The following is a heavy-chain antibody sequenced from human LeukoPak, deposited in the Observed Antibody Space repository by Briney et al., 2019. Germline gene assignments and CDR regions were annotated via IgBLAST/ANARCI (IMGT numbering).Heavy chain of an antibody. CDR1: GGSSSSYY. V-gene: IGHV4-4*09. CDR2: IYISGST. Sequence: SETLSLTCTVSGGSSSSYYWSWIRQPPGKGLEWIGYIYISGSTNYNPSLKSRVTISVDTSKNQFSLKLSSVTAADTAVYYCARRGSYSYYFDYWGQGTLVTVSS. J-gene: IGHJ4*02. D-gene: IGHD1-26*01. CDR3: ARRGSYSYYFDY.